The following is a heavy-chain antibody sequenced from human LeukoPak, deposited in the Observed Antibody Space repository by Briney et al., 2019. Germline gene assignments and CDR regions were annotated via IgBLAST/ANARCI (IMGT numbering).Heavy chain of an antibody. V-gene: IGHV4-4*07. CDR1: GGSIISNY. CDR3: VRLKFYDSTGYSPGYYMDV. Sequence: SETLSLTCTVSGGSIISNYWSRIRQSAGTGLEWIGRIYGSGITAYNPSLKSRVTMSLDTSRKQFSLRLTSVTAADTAVYYCVRLKFYDSTGYSPGYYMDVWGKGTTVSVFS. D-gene: IGHD3-22*01. J-gene: IGHJ6*03. CDR2: IYGSGIT.